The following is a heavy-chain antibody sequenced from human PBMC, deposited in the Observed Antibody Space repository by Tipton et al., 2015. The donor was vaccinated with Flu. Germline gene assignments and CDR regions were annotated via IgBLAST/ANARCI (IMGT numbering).Heavy chain of an antibody. Sequence: SLRLSCAASGFTVSSNYMSWVRQAPGKGLEWVSVIYSGGSTYYADSVKGRFTISRDNSKNTLYLQMNSLRAEDTAVYYCARDDPITMVRGSPFDIWGQGKMVTVSS. J-gene: IGHJ3*02. V-gene: IGHV3-53*01. CDR2: IYSGGST. D-gene: IGHD3-10*01. CDR3: ARDDPITMVRGSPFDI. CDR1: GFTVSSNY.